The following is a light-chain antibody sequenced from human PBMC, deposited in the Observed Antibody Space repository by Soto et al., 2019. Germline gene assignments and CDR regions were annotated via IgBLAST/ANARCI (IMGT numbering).Light chain of an antibody. CDR1: HSISNTY. V-gene: IGKV3-20*01. CDR3: QHYGSSWT. J-gene: IGKJ1*01. CDR2: GAS. Sequence: EVVLTQSPGTLSLSPGERATLSCGASHSISNTYLACYQHKPGQAPRLLIYGASSRATDIPDRFSGSGSGTDFTLTISRLEPEDFAVYYCQHYGSSWTFGQGTKVDIK.